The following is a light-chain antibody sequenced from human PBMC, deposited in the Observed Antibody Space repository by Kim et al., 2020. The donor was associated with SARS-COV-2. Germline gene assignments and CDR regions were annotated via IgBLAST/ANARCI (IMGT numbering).Light chain of an antibody. J-gene: IGKJ4*01. CDR1: QSVSSY. CDR2: DAS. CDR3: QQGNNRPLT. Sequence: EIVLTQSPATLSLSPGERATLSCRASQSVSSYLAWYQQKFGQAPRLLIYDASNRATGIPARFSGSGSGTDFTLTISSLEPEDFAVYYCQQGNNRPLTFGGGTKLEIK. V-gene: IGKV3-11*01.